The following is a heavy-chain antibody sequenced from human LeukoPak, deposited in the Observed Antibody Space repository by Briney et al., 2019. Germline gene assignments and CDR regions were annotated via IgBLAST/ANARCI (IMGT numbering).Heavy chain of an antibody. CDR2: ISGSGGST. CDR3: AKDWEAYCGGDCYSAFDY. Sequence: QAGGSLRLSCAASGFTFSSYAMSWVRQAPGKGLEWVSAISGSGGSTYYADSVKGRFTISRDNSKNMLYLQMNSLRTEDTAVYYCAKDWEAYCGGDCYSAFDYWGQGTLVTVSS. CDR1: GFTFSSYA. J-gene: IGHJ4*02. V-gene: IGHV3-23*01. D-gene: IGHD2-21*01.